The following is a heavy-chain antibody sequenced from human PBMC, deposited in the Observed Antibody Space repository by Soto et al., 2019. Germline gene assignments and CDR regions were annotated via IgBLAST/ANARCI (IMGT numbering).Heavy chain of an antibody. CDR1: GYTFTSYG. V-gene: IGHV1-18*01. J-gene: IGHJ5*02. CDR3: ARYCSSTSCYATWFDP. CDR2: ISAYNGNT. D-gene: IGHD2-2*01. Sequence: QVQLVQSGAEVKKPGSSVKVSCKASGYTFTSYGISWVRQAPGQGLEWMGWISAYNGNTNYAQKLQGRVTMTTDTSTSTAYMELRSLRSDDTAVYYCARYCSSTSCYATWFDPWGQGTLVTVSS.